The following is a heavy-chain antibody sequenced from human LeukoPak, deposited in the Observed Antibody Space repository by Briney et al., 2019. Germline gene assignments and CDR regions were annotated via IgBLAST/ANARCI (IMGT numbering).Heavy chain of an antibody. CDR1: GGSFSGYY. J-gene: IGHJ4*02. CDR2: INHSGST. Sequence: SETLSLTCAVYGGSFSGYYWSWIRQPPGKGLEWIGEINHSGSTNYNPSLKSRVTISVDTPKNQFSLKLSSVTAADTAVYYCARGIVVVPAALDYWGQGTLVTVSS. V-gene: IGHV4-34*01. D-gene: IGHD2-2*01. CDR3: ARGIVVVPAALDY.